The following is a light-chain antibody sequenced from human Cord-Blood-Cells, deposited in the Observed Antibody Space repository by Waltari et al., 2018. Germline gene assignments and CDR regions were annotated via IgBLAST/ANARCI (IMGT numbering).Light chain of an antibody. J-gene: IGKJ1*01. CDR1: QRVSSY. CDR2: DAS. Sequence: EIVLTQSPATLSLSPGERATLSCRASQRVSSYLAWYQQKPGQAPRLRIYDASNSATGIPARFSGSGSGTYFTLTISSLEPEDFAVYYCQQRSNWPKTFGQGTKVEIK. CDR3: QQRSNWPKT. V-gene: IGKV3-11*01.